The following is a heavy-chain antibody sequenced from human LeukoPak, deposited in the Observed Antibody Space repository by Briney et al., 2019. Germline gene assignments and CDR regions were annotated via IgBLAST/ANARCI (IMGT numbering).Heavy chain of an antibody. V-gene: IGHV4-34*01. J-gene: IGHJ4*02. Sequence: SETLSLTCAVYGGSFSGYYWSWIPQPPGKGLEWIGEINHSGSTNYNPSLKSRVTISVDTSKNQFSLKLSSVTAADTAVYYCARGFRARAKRGYSCGPGAAKLDYWGQGTLVTVSS. CDR1: GGSFSGYY. D-gene: IGHD5-18*01. CDR3: ARGFRARAKRGYSCGPGAAKLDY. CDR2: INHSGST.